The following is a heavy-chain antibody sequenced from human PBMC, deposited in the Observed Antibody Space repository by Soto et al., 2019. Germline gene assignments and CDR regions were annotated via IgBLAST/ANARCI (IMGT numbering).Heavy chain of an antibody. Sequence: QVQLQESGPGLVKPSETLSLTCTVSGCSINSNYWSWIRQPPGQGLEWLGYIYDSGSAKYNPSLKRRISIAVDRSKNQFFSDMGSVTAADTAVYFCARRDFDHISGDYYFVSLGQGTLVTVSS. J-gene: IGHJ4*02. CDR3: ARRDFDHISGDYYFVS. D-gene: IGHD2-21*02. CDR2: IYDSGSA. CDR1: GCSINSNY. V-gene: IGHV4-59*01.